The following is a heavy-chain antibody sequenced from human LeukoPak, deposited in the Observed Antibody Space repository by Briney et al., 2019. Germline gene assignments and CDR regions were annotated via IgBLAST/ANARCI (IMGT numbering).Heavy chain of an antibody. CDR3: VRGLDDYGANY. CDR2: MNPNSGNT. V-gene: IGHV1-8*03. D-gene: IGHD4-17*01. CDR1: GYTFTSYD. J-gene: IGHJ4*02. Sequence: ASVKVSCKASGYTFTSYDINWVRQATGQGLEWMGWMNPNSGNTGYAQKFQGRVTITRNTSISTAYMELSSLRSEDTAVYYCVRGLDDYGANYWGQGTLATVSS.